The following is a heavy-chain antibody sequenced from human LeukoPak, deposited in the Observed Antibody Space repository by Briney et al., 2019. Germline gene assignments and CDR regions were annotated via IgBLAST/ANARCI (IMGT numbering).Heavy chain of an antibody. CDR3: ARHAGDGYSEFDY. CDR2: IYYSGST. D-gene: IGHD5-24*01. Sequence: PSETLSLTCTVSGGSISSGDYYWSWIRQPPGKGLEWIGYIYYSGSTYYNPSLKSRVTISVGTSKNQFSLKLSSVTAADTAVYYCARHAGDGYSEFDYWGQGTLVTVSS. CDR1: GGSISSGDYY. J-gene: IGHJ4*02. V-gene: IGHV4-30-4*01.